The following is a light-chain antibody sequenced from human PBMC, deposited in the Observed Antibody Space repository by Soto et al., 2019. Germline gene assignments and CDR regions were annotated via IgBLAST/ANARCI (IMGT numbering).Light chain of an antibody. CDR2: NNN. J-gene: IGLJ1*01. CDR3: AAWDYSLNGYV. CDR1: SSNIGTNA. Sequence: QAVVTQPPSASGTPGQRVTISCSGGSSNIGTNAVNWYQQLPGTAPKLLIYNNNQRPSGVPDRFSGSKSGTSASLAISGLQAEDEADYYCAAWDYSLNGYVFGTGTKLTVL. V-gene: IGLV1-44*01.